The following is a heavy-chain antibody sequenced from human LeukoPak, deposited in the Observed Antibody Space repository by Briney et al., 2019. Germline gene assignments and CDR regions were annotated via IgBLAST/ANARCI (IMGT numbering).Heavy chain of an antibody. V-gene: IGHV1-18*01. Sequence: GASVKVSCKASGYTFTSYGISWVRQAPGQGLEWMGWISAYNGNTNYAQKLQGRVTMTTDTSTSTAYMEPRSLRSDDTAVYYCARSYSLESSGYHGYWGQRALLSVSS. J-gene: IGHJ4*02. CDR1: GYTFTSYG. D-gene: IGHD3-22*01. CDR3: ARSYSLESSGYHGY. CDR2: ISAYNGNT.